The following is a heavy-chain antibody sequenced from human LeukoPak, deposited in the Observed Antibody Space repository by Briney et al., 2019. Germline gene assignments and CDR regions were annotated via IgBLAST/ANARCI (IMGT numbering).Heavy chain of an antibody. CDR1: GYTFTGYY. J-gene: IGHJ4*02. CDR3: AGSSGGATTLPHMDY. D-gene: IGHD1-26*01. Sequence: ASVKVSCKASGYTFTGYYMHWVRQAPGQGLEWMGWINPNSGGTNYAQKFQGRVTMTRDTSISTAYMEPSRLRSDDTAVYYCAGSSGGATTLPHMDYWGQGTLVTVSS. V-gene: IGHV1-2*02. CDR2: INPNSGGT.